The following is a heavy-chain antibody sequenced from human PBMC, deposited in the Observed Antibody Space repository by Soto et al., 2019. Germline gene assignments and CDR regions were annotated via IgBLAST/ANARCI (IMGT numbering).Heavy chain of an antibody. V-gene: IGHV4-34*01. CDR2: INHSGST. Sequence: SETLSLTCAVYGGSFSGYYWSWIRQPPGKGLEWIGEINHSGSTNYNPSLKSRVTISVDTSKNQFSLKLSSVTAADTAVYYCARGPFCSSTSCHKYYYYYYMDVWGKGTTVTVSS. J-gene: IGHJ6*03. CDR3: ARGPFCSSTSCHKYYYYYYMDV. D-gene: IGHD2-2*02. CDR1: GGSFSGYY.